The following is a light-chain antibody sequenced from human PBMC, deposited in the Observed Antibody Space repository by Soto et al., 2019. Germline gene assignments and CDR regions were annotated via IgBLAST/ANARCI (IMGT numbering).Light chain of an antibody. CDR1: QFINRY. Sequence: DIQMTQSPSSLSASVGDRVTITCRASQFINRYLSWYHQKPGKAPKLLIYAASTLQSGVPSRFNGSRSGTDFTLTISSLQPEDSATYYCQQAYNAPWTFGQGTTVEVK. CDR3: QQAYNAPWT. V-gene: IGKV1-39*01. CDR2: AAS. J-gene: IGKJ1*01.